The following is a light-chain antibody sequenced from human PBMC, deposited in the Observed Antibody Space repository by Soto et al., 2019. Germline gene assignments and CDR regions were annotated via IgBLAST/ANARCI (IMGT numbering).Light chain of an antibody. Sequence: AIQMTQSPSSLSASVGDRVTITCRARQGIRNDLGWYQQKPGKAPKLLIYAASSLQSGVPSRFSGSGSGTDLTLTISSLQPEDFATYYCLQDYNYPLTFGGGTKVEIK. CDR1: QGIRND. CDR2: AAS. CDR3: LQDYNYPLT. J-gene: IGKJ4*01. V-gene: IGKV1-6*01.